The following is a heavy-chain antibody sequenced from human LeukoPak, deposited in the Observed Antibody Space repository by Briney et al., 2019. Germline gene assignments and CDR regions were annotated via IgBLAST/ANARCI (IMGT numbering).Heavy chain of an antibody. CDR1: GFTFSSYS. D-gene: IGHD3-16*01. CDR2: ISSSSSYI. CDR3: AREGGGSYYFDY. Sequence: GGSLRLSCAASGFTFSSYSMNWVRQAPGKGLEWVSSISSSSSYIYYADSVKGRFTISRDNAKNSLYLQMNSLRAEDTAVYYCAREGGGSYYFDYWGQGTLVTVSS. V-gene: IGHV3-21*01. J-gene: IGHJ4*02.